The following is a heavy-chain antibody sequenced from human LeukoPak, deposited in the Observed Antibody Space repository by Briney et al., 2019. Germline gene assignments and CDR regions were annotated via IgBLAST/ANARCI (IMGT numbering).Heavy chain of an antibody. Sequence: ASVKVACKTFGYTFTGNNMHWVRQAPGQGLEWMGWISAYNGNTNYAQKLQGRVTMTTDTSTSTAYMELRSLRSDDTAVYYCARVATLLDAFDIWGQGTMVTVSS. V-gene: IGHV1-18*04. CDR1: GYTFTGNN. CDR3: ARVATLLDAFDI. CDR2: ISAYNGNT. J-gene: IGHJ3*02.